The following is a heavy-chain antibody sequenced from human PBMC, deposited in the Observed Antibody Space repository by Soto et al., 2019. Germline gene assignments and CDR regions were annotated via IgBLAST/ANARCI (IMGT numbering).Heavy chain of an antibody. V-gene: IGHV1-18*04. CDR2: ISAHNGKT. Sequence: QVQLLQSGAELKKPGASVKVSCKASGYIFPSYGISWARQAPGQGLEWMGWISAHNGKTNSAQKVQGRITMTTDTSTRRACMELRSLRSGATAVYYCAMGTVATSVNFDYCGQGTLVTDSP. D-gene: IGHD5-12*01. J-gene: IGHJ4*02. CDR1: GYIFPSYG. CDR3: AMGTVATSVNFDY.